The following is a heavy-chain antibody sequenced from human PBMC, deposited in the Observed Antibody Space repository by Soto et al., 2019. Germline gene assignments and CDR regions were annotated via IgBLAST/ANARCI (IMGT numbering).Heavy chain of an antibody. V-gene: IGHV4-59*01. Sequence: SETLSLTCTVSGGSISSYYWSWIRQPPGKGLEWIGYIYYSGSTNYNPSLKSRVTISVDTSKNQFSLKLSSVTAADTAVYYCARDLMGATGTLGQGTLVTVSS. J-gene: IGHJ5*02. D-gene: IGHD1-26*01. CDR1: GGSISSYY. CDR3: ARDLMGATGT. CDR2: IYYSGST.